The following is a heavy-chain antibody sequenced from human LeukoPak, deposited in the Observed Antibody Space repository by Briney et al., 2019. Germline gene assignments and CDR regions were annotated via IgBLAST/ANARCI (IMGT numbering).Heavy chain of an antibody. CDR2: IYYSGST. Sequence: SETLSLTCTVSGDSISSSSYYWGWIRQPPGKGLEWIGSIYYSGSTYYNPTLKSRVTMSVDTSKNQFSLKLSSVTAADTAVYYCARDYSSGSLPNWFDPWGQGTLVTVSS. CDR1: GDSISSSSYY. V-gene: IGHV4-39*07. J-gene: IGHJ5*02. D-gene: IGHD6-19*01. CDR3: ARDYSSGSLPNWFDP.